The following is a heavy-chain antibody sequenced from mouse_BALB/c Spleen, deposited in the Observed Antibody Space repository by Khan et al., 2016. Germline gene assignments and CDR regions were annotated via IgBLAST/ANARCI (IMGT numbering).Heavy chain of an antibody. J-gene: IGHJ4*01. CDR2: ISPDSSTI. V-gene: IGHV4-1*02. Sequence: EVKLLESGGGLVQPGGSLKLSCAASGFDFSGYWMSWVRQAPGKGLDWLGEISPDSSTITYTPSLKDKFIISRDNAKNTLYLQMSKVRSEDTALYYCARPVYTRAMDYWGQGTSVTVSS. CDR3: ARPVYTRAMDY. CDR1: GFDFSGYW.